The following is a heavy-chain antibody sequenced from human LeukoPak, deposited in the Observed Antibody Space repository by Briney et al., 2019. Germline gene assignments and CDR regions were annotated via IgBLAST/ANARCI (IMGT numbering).Heavy chain of an antibody. CDR2: TQYDGAHS. CDR1: GFTFRGYG. Sequence: GGSLRLSCAASGFTFRGYGMHWVRQSPGKGLEWVAFTQYDGAHSFYADSVKGRFTISRDSSENTLYLQMNSLRPEDTAVYYCARVQSYSNSPLDSWGQGTLVTVSS. V-gene: IGHV3-30*02. CDR3: ARVQSYSNSPLDS. D-gene: IGHD6-6*01. J-gene: IGHJ4*02.